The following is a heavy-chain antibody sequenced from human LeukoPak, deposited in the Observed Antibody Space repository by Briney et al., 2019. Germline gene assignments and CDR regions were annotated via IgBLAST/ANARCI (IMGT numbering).Heavy chain of an antibody. CDR2: ISAYNGNT. V-gene: IGHV1-18*04. D-gene: IGHD6-13*01. CDR1: GYTFTGYY. Sequence: GASVKVSCKASGYTFTGYYMHWVRQAPGQGLEWMGWISAYNGNTNYAQKLQGRVTMTTDTSTSTAYMELRSLRSDDTAVYYCARAGSWYDVRYNWFDPWGQGTLVTVSS. CDR3: ARAGSWYDVRYNWFDP. J-gene: IGHJ5*02.